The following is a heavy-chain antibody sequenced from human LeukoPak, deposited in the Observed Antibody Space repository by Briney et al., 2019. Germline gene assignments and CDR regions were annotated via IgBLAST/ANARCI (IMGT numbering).Heavy chain of an antibody. CDR3: ANFQLRQQLVLDAFDI. Sequence: PGGSLRLSCAASGFTFSSYGMHWVRQAPGKGLEWVAVISYDGSNKYYADSVKGRFTISRDNSKNTLYLQMNSLRAEDTAVYYCANFQLRQQLVLDAFDIWGQGTMVTVSS. V-gene: IGHV3-30*18. D-gene: IGHD6-13*01. CDR2: ISYDGSNK. J-gene: IGHJ3*02. CDR1: GFTFSSYG.